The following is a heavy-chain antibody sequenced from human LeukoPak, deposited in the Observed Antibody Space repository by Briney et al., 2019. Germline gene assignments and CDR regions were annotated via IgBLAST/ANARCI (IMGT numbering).Heavy chain of an antibody. V-gene: IGHV4-38-2*02. J-gene: IGHJ3*02. Sequence: SETLSLTCTVSGYSISSGYYWGWIRQPPGKGLEWTGSIDHSGSTYYNPSLKSRVTISVDTSKNQFSLKLSSVTAADTAVYYCARDPNWGDALDIWGQGTMVTVSS. CDR2: IDHSGST. D-gene: IGHD7-27*01. CDR3: ARDPNWGDALDI. CDR1: GYSISSGYY.